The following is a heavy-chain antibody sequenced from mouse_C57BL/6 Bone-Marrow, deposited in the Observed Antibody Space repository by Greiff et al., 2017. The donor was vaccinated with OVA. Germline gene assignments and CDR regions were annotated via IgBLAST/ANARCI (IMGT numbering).Heavy chain of an antibody. J-gene: IGHJ2*01. CDR1: GFNIKDDY. V-gene: IGHV14-4*01. CDR2: IDPENGDT. CDR3: TTGGEYDGY. Sequence: EVKVVESGAELVRPGASVKLSCTASGFNIKDDYMHWVKQRPEQGLEWIGWIDPENGDTEYASKFQGKATITADTSSNTAYLQLSSLTSEDTAVYYCTTGGEYDGYWGQGTTLTVSS. D-gene: IGHD2-14*01.